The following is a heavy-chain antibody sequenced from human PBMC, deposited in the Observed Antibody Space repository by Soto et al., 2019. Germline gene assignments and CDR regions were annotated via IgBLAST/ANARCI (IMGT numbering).Heavy chain of an antibody. CDR1: GYTFTGYY. V-gene: IGHV1-2*02. J-gene: IGHJ6*02. CDR3: ARVGYCTYGVCYPPPYYYGMDV. D-gene: IGHD2-8*01. Sequence: ASVKVSCKAPGYTFTGYYMHWVRQAPGQGLEWMGWINPNSGGTNYAQKFQGRVTMTRDTSISTAYMELSRLRSDDTAVYYCARVGYCTYGVCYPPPYYYGMDVWGQGTTVTVSS. CDR2: INPNSGGT.